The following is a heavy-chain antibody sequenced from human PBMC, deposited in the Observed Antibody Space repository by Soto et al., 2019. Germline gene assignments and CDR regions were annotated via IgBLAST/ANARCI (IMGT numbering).Heavy chain of an antibody. J-gene: IGHJ3*02. CDR3: AVEMATPNAFDT. D-gene: IGHD5-12*01. Sequence: SETLSLTCTVSGGSISSYYWSWIRQPPGKGLEWIGYIYYSGSTNYNPSLKSRVTISVDTSKNQFSLKLSSVTAADTAVYYCAVEMATPNAFDTWGQGTMVTVSS. CDR1: GGSISSYY. V-gene: IGHV4-59*01. CDR2: IYYSGST.